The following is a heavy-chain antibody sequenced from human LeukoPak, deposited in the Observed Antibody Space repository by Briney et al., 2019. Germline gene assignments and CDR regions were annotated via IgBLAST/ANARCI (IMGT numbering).Heavy chain of an antibody. J-gene: IGHJ4*02. D-gene: IGHD3-22*01. CDR3: SRGLDSRKLGY. CDR1: GGSISSYY. V-gene: IGHV4-59*12. CDR2: IYYSGST. Sequence: SETLSPTCTVSGGSISSYYWSWIRQPPGKGLEWIGYIYYSGSTNYNPSLKSRVTISVDTSKNQFSLNLNSVTAADTAVYFCSRGLDSRKLGYWGQGTLVTVSS.